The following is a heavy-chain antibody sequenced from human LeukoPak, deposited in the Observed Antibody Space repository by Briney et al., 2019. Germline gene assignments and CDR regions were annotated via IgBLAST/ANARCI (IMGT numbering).Heavy chain of an antibody. V-gene: IGHV4-4*02. D-gene: IGHD3-10*01. CDR3: ARGGAPYYYGSGSSRGQFDY. J-gene: IGHJ4*02. CDR2: IYHSGST. Sequence: SGTLSLTCAVSGGSISSSNWWSWVRQPPGKGLEWIGEIYHSGSTNYNPSLKSRVTISVDKSKNQFSLKLSSVTAADTAVYYCARGGAPYYYGSGSSRGQFDYWGQGTLVTVSS. CDR1: GGSISSSNW.